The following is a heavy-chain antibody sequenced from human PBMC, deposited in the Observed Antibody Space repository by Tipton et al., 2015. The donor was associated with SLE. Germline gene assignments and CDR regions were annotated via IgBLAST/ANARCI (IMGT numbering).Heavy chain of an antibody. Sequence: TLSLTCAVFGGSFSSNNYYWGWIRQSPAQGLEWIGTIHYAGGTYYNPSLKSRVTISVDTSKNQFSLKLSSVTAADTAVYYCARAGGGDSNWFDPWGQGTLVTVSS. CDR2: IHYAGGT. CDR3: ARAGGGDSNWFDP. CDR1: GGSFSSNNYY. J-gene: IGHJ5*02. V-gene: IGHV4-39*07. D-gene: IGHD2-21*01.